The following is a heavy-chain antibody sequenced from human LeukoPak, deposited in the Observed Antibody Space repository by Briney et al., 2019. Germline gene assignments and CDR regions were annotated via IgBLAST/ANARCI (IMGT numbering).Heavy chain of an antibody. V-gene: IGHV3-7*03. CDR2: IKKDGGET. J-gene: IGHJ4*02. D-gene: IGHD5-12*01. Sequence: GGSLRLSCAASGFTFSTSWMSWVRQVPGKGLEWVANIKKDGGETYYVDSVKGRFTISRDNAKNSLYLQMNSLRAEDTAMYYCARGRYSGTTYYFDYWGQGTLVTVSS. CDR3: ARGRYSGTTYYFDY. CDR1: GFTFSTSW.